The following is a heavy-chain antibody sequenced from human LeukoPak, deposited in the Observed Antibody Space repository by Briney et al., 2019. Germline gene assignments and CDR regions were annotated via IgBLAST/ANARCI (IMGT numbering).Heavy chain of an antibody. Sequence: GGSLRLSCAASGFTFSRYWMSWVRQAPGKGLEWVANIKEDGSRNHYADSVKGRFTISRDNAKNSLYLQMSSLRAEDTAVYYCASGYSSSSLIPFDYWGQGTLVTVSS. CDR2: IKEDGSRN. CDR1: GFTFSRYW. D-gene: IGHD6-6*01. CDR3: ASGYSSSSLIPFDY. J-gene: IGHJ4*02. V-gene: IGHV3-7*05.